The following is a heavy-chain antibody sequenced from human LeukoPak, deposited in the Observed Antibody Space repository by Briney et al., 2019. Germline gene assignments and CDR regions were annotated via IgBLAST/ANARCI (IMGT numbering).Heavy chain of an antibody. V-gene: IGHV3-66*01. CDR2: FYSGGSS. D-gene: IGHD6-13*01. CDR3: ARAYSSSWYNLDY. J-gene: IGHJ4*02. Sequence: GGTLRLSCAASGLTLNNAWMNWIRQAPGKGLEWVSVFYSGGSSYYADSVKGRFTISRDNSKNTLFLQMNSLRAEDTAMYYCARAYSSSWYNLDYWGQGTLVTVSS. CDR1: GLTLNNAW.